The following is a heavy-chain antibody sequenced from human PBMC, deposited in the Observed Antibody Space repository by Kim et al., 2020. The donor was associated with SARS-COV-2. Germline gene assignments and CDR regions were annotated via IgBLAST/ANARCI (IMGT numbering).Heavy chain of an antibody. D-gene: IGHD4-17*01. CDR3: ARDPDYGDSGQVDP. CDR1: GGSFSGYY. J-gene: IGHJ5*02. Sequence: SETLSLTCAVYGGSFSGYYWSWIRQPPGKGLEWIGEINHSGSTNYNPSLKSRVTISVDTSKNQFSLKLSSVTAADTAVYYCARDPDYGDSGQVDPWGQGT. CDR2: INHSGST. V-gene: IGHV4-34*01.